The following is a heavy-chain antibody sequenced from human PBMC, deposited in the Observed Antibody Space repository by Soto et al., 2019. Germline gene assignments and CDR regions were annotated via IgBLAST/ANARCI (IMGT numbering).Heavy chain of an antibody. CDR1: GYTFTSYA. Sequence: ASVKVSCKASGYTFTSYAMHWVRQAPGQRLEWLVWINAGNGNTKYSQKFQGRVTITRDTSASTAYMELSSLRSEDTAVYYCARKALRGYCSSTSCPDAFDIWGQGTMVTVSS. J-gene: IGHJ3*02. CDR2: INAGNGNT. D-gene: IGHD2-2*03. CDR3: ARKALRGYCSSTSCPDAFDI. V-gene: IGHV1-3*01.